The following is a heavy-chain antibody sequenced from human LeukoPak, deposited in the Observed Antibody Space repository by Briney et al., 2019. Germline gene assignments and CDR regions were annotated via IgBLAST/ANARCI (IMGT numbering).Heavy chain of an antibody. CDR1: GFTFSNYW. V-gene: IGHV3-74*01. J-gene: IGHJ4*02. CDR2: INSDGSST. CDR3: ARGQQQAYDY. Sequence: PGGSLRLSCAASGFTFSNYWMHWVRQAPGKGLVWVSHINSDGSSTTYADSVKGRFTISRDNAKNTLYLQMNSLRAEDTAVYYCARGQQQAYDYWGQGTLVTVSS. D-gene: IGHD6-13*01.